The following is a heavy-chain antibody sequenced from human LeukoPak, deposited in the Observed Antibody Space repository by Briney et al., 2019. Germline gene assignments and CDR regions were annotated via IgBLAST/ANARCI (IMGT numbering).Heavy chain of an antibody. V-gene: IGHV3-30*18. D-gene: IGHD2-2*01. CDR3: AKGVAVVVVPAAMDY. J-gene: IGHJ4*02. CDR2: ISYDGSNK. CDR1: GFTFSSYG. Sequence: GRSLRLSCAASGFTFSSYGMHWDRQAPGKGLEWVAVISYDGSNKYYADSVKGRFTISRDNSKNTLYLQMNSLRAEDTAVYYCAKGVAVVVVPAAMDYWGQGTLVTVSS.